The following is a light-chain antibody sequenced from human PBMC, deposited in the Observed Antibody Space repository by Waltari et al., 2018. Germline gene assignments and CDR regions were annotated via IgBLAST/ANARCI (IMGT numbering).Light chain of an antibody. CDR3: AAWDDTLNLYV. CDR1: SSNVGTNA. J-gene: IGLJ1*01. Sequence: QSILTQPSSVSGTPGQGVTLSCSGSSSNVGTNAVSWYHQLPGEAPKLLIYNNSGRVPGVPDRISGSKSCSSASLAISRLQSGDEGDYFCAAWDDTLNLYVFGSGTQVTVL. V-gene: IGLV1-44*01. CDR2: NNS.